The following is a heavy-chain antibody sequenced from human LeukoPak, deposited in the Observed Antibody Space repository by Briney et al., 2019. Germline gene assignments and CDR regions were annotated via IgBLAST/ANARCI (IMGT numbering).Heavy chain of an antibody. CDR1: GFTFSSYW. D-gene: IGHD6-13*01. CDR2: INYDGSST. J-gene: IGHJ6*02. CDR3: AREAAAGTAGAYGMDV. Sequence: QPGGSLRLSCAASGFTFSSYWMHWVRQAPGKGLVWVSRINYDGSSTSYADSVKGRFTISRDNAKNPLYLQMNSLRAEDTAVYYCAREAAAGTAGAYGMDVWGQGTTVTVSS. V-gene: IGHV3-74*01.